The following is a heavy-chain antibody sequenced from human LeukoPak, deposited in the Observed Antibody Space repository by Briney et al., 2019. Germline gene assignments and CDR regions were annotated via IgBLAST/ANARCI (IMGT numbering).Heavy chain of an antibody. CDR3: ARSLYSSSWHTSWFDP. Sequence: GGSLRLSCAASGFTFSGFGMHWVRQAPGKGLEWVAVIWYDGSNKYYGDSVKGRFTISRDNSKNTLYLQMNSLRAEDTAVYYCARSLYSSSWHTSWFDPWGQGTLVAVSS. D-gene: IGHD6-13*01. CDR2: IWYDGSNK. V-gene: IGHV3-33*01. CDR1: GFTFSGFG. J-gene: IGHJ5*02.